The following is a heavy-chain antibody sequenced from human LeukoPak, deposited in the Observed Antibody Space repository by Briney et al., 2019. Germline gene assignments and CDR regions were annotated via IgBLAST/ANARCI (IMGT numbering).Heavy chain of an antibody. CDR3: ARDGDYGGNVAFDI. J-gene: IGHJ3*02. Sequence: PGGSLRLSCAASGFTFSSYGMHWVRQAPGKGLEWVAFIRYDGSNKYYADSVKGRFTISRDNAKNSLYLQMNSLRAEDTAVYYCARDGDYGGNVAFDIWGQGTMVTVSS. CDR2: IRYDGSNK. D-gene: IGHD4-23*01. CDR1: GFTFSSYG. V-gene: IGHV3-30*02.